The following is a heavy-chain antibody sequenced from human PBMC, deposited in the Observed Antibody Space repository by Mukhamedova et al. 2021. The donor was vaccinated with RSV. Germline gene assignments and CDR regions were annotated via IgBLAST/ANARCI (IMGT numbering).Heavy chain of an antibody. D-gene: IGHD2-2*01. Sequence: NWVRQATGQGLEWMGWMNPNSGNTGYAQKFQGRVTITRNTSISTAYMELSSLRSEDTAVYYCARFLTYCSSTSCYGWFDPLGQGTL. V-gene: IGHV1-8*03. CDR2: MNPNSGNT. CDR3: ARFLTYCSSTSCYGWFDP. J-gene: IGHJ5*02.